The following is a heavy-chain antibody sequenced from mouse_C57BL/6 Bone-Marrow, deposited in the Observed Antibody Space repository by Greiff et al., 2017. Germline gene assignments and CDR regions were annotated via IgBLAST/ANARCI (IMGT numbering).Heavy chain of an antibody. CDR1: GYSFTSYY. V-gene: IGHV1-66*01. J-gene: IGHJ2*01. CDR3: ASRGYDYGEDY. D-gene: IGHD2-4*01. CDR2: IYPGSGNT. Sequence: QVQLKQSGPELVKPGASVKISCKASGYSFTSYYIHWVKQRPGQGLEWIGWIYPGSGNTKYNEKFKGKATLTADTSSSTAYMQLSSLTSEDSAVYYCASRGYDYGEDYWGQGTTLTVSS.